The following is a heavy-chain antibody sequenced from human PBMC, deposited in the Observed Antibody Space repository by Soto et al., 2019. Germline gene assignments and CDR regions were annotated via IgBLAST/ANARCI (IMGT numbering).Heavy chain of an antibody. CDR2: IYRDGRP. V-gene: IGHV3-53*02. CDR1: GFSVSHNY. Sequence: EVQVVETGGGLIQPGGSLRLSCAVSGFSVSHNYMTWGRQAPGKGLDWVSVIYRDGRPYYAISVKGRFTLSRDTSKNMAYPHTNTLRDEGAAVYYCSRDTENTGGGLDVWGQGAMVTVSS. CDR3: SRDTENTGGGLDV. D-gene: IGHD2-8*02. J-gene: IGHJ3*01.